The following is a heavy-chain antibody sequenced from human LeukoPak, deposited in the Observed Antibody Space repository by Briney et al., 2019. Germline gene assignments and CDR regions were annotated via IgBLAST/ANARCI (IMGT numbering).Heavy chain of an antibody. J-gene: IGHJ2*01. CDR2: ISGTGSNR. CDR3: AKGRGVGNTGYLDV. D-gene: IGHD3-10*01. CDR1: GFIFSNYG. V-gene: IGHV3-23*01. Sequence: GGSLRLSCAASGFIFSNYGLTWVRQTPAMGLEWVSAISGTGSNREYADSVKGRFTISRDNSKNVLYLQMNSLRAEDTATYYCAKGRGVGNTGYLDVWGRGTPLTVSS.